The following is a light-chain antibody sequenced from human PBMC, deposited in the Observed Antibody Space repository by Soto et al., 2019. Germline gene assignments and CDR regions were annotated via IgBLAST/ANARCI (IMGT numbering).Light chain of an antibody. CDR2: AAS. CDR1: QRISSY. J-gene: IGKJ4*01. Sequence: DIQMTQSPSSLSASVGDRVTITCRASQRISSYLSWYQQKPGTAPNLLIYAASKLQSGVPSRFSGSGSGTDFTLTIGSLQPEDFATYYSQQNYNTLFTFGGVTKVEIK. V-gene: IGKV1-39*01. CDR3: QQNYNTLFT.